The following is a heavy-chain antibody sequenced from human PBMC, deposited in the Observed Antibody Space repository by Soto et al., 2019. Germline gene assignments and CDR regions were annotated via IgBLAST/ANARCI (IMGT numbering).Heavy chain of an antibody. CDR2: ISSSSSYI. J-gene: IGHJ4*02. CDR3: ARGGITIFGVVTGTN. Sequence: GGSLRLSCAASGFTFSSYSMNWVRQAPGKGLGWVSSISSSSSYIYYADSVKGRFTISRDNAKNSLYLQMNSLRAEDTAVYYCARGGITIFGVVTGTNWGQGTLVTVSS. D-gene: IGHD3-3*01. CDR1: GFTFSSYS. V-gene: IGHV3-21*01.